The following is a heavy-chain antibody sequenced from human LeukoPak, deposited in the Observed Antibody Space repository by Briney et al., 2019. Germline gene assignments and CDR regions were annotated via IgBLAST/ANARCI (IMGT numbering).Heavy chain of an antibody. CDR1: GGSISSGDYY. V-gene: IGHV4-61*08. Sequence: PSETLSLTCTVSGGSISSGDYYWSWIRQPPGQGLEWIGYIYYSGSTSYNPSLQSRVTISLDTSNNQFSLRLSSVTAADTAVYYCARSVLNYYYYSMDVWGQGTTVTVSS. CDR3: ARSVLNYYYYSMDV. D-gene: IGHD5/OR15-5a*01. J-gene: IGHJ6*02. CDR2: IYYSGST.